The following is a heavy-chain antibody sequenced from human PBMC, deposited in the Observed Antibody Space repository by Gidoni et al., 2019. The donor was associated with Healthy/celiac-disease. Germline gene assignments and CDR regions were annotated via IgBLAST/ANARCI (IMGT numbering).Heavy chain of an antibody. V-gene: IGHV3-23*01. CDR1: GFTFSSYA. CDR2: ISGSGGST. CDR3: AKDWSTRTGGVFNWFDP. J-gene: IGHJ5*02. D-gene: IGHD2-8*02. Sequence: EVQLLESGGGLVQPGGSLRLSCAASGFTFSSYAMSWVRQAPGKGLEWVSAISGSGGSTYYADSVKGRFTISRDNSKNTLYLQMNSLRAEDTAVYYCAKDWSTRTGGVFNWFDPWGQGTLVTVSS.